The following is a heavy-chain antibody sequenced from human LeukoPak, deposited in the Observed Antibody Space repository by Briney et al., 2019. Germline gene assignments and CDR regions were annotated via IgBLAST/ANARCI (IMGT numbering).Heavy chain of an antibody. CDR2: IKSKTDGGTT. V-gene: IGHV3-15*01. D-gene: IGHD5-12*01. J-gene: IGHJ3*02. CDR3: TTCGYDRCGAFDI. Sequence: PGGSLRLSCAVSEFPFTRAWMTWVRHAPGKGLEWVGRIKSKTDGGTTDYAAPVKGRFSISRDDSKNTLYLQMNSLETEDTAMYYCTTCGYDRCGAFDIWGQGTVVTVSS. CDR1: EFPFTRAW.